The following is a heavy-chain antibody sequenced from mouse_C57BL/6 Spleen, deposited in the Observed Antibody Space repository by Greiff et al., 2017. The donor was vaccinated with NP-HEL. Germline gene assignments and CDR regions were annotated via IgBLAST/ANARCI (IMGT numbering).Heavy chain of an antibody. Sequence: QVQLKESGPELVKPGASVKISCKASGYAFSSSWMNWVKQRPGKGLEWIGRLYPGDGDTNYNGKFKGKATLTADKSSSTAYMQLSSLTSEDSAVYFCARSGGSHWYFDDWGTGTTVTVSS. CDR3: ARSGGSHWYFDD. CDR2: LYPGDGDT. J-gene: IGHJ1*03. D-gene: IGHD1-1*01. CDR1: GYAFSSSW. V-gene: IGHV1-82*01.